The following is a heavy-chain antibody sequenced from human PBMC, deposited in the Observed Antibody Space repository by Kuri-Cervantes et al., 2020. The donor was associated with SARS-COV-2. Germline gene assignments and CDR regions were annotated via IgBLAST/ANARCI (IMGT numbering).Heavy chain of an antibody. V-gene: IGHV4-59*05. D-gene: IGHD2-15*01. CDR1: GGSISSYY. CDR2: IYYSGST. CDR3: ARQSVVASDD. Sequence: GPLRLSCTVSGGSISSYYWSWIRQPPGKGLEWIGSIYYSGSTYYNPSLKSRVTISVDTSKNQFSLKLSSVTAADTAVYYCARQSVVASDDWGQGTPVTVSS. J-gene: IGHJ4*02.